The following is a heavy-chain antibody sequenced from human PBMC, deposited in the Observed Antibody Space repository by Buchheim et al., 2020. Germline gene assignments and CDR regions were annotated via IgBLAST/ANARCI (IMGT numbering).Heavy chain of an antibody. CDR3: ARDGPAGEITIFAYYYYYYGMDV. D-gene: IGHD3-3*01. CDR2: ISYDGSNK. V-gene: IGHV3-30-3*01. J-gene: IGHJ6*02. Sequence: VQLLESGGGLVQPGGSLRLSCAASGFTFSSYAMSWVRQAPGKGLEWVAVISYDGSNKYYADSVKGRFTISRDNSKNTLYLQMNSLRAEDTAVYYCARDGPAGEITIFAYYYYYYGMDVWGQGTT. CDR1: GFTFSSYA.